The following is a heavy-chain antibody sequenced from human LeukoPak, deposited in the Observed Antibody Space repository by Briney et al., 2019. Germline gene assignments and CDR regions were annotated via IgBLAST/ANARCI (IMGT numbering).Heavy chain of an antibody. Sequence: GGSLRLSCAASGFIFSSYEMNWVRQAPGKGLEWVSYISSSGSTIYYADSLKGRFTISRDNAKNSLYLQMNSLRAEDTAVYYCARAFYDAFDIWGQGTMVTVSS. CDR3: ARAFYDAFDI. CDR1: GFIFSSYE. V-gene: IGHV3-48*03. D-gene: IGHD2/OR15-2a*01. J-gene: IGHJ3*02. CDR2: ISSSGSTI.